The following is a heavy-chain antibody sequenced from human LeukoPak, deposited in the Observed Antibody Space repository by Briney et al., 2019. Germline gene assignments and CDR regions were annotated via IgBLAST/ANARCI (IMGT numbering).Heavy chain of an antibody. Sequence: ASVKVSCKASGYTFTSYDISWVRQAPGQGLEWMGWISAYNGNTNYAQKLQGRVTMTTDTSTSTAYMELRSLRSDDTAVYYCARERYCSSTSCSEYYYYYYGMDVWGQGTTVTVSS. J-gene: IGHJ6*02. CDR2: ISAYNGNT. CDR3: ARERYCSSTSCSEYYYYYYGMDV. V-gene: IGHV1-18*01. CDR1: GYTFTSYD. D-gene: IGHD2-2*01.